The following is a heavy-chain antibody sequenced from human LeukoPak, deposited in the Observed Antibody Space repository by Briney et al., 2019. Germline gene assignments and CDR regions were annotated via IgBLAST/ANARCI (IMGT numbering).Heavy chain of an antibody. CDR1: GFTFSSYG. CDR3: AKGRGYSYTIFDY. J-gene: IGHJ4*02. CDR2: IRYDGSNK. Sequence: PGGSLRLSCAASGFTFSSYGMHWVRQAPGKGLEWVAFIRYDGSNKYYADSVKGRFTISRDNSKNTLYLQMNSLRAEDTAVYYCAKGRGYSYTIFDYWGREPWSPSPQ. V-gene: IGHV3-30*02. D-gene: IGHD5-18*01.